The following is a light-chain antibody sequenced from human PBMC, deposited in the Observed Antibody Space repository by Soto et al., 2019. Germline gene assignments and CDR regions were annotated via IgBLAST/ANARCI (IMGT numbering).Light chain of an antibody. CDR3: QQYSSTFWT. Sequence: EIVLTQSPGTLSLSPGERATLSCRASQSISSSYLAWYQQKPGQAPRLLVYGASSRATGIPDRFSGSGSGTDFTLTISRLEPEDFALYYCQQYSSTFWTFSQGTKVEIK. CDR1: QSISSSY. CDR2: GAS. V-gene: IGKV3-20*01. J-gene: IGKJ1*01.